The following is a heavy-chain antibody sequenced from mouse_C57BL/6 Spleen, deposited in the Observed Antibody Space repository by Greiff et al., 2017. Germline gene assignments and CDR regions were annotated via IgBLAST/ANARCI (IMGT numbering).Heavy chain of an antibody. CDR3: AIYYGNSPFAY. CDR2: IWGVGST. J-gene: IGHJ3*01. V-gene: IGHV2-6*01. Sequence: VKLQESGPGLVAPSQSLSITCTVSGFSLTSYGVDWVRQSPGKGLEWLGVIWGVGSTNYNSALKSRLSISKDNSKSQVFLKMNSLQTDDTAMYYCAIYYGNSPFAYWGQGTLVTVSA. CDR1: GFSLTSYG. D-gene: IGHD2-1*01.